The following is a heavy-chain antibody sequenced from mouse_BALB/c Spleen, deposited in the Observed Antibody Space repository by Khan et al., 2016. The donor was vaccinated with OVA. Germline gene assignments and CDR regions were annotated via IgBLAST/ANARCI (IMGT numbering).Heavy chain of an antibody. Sequence: EVKLLESGGGLVQPGGSLKLSCAASGFDFSRYWMSWVRQAPGKGLEWIGEINPDSSTINYTPSLKDKFIISRDNAKNMLYLQMSKVRSEDTALYYCARPGGYYRYDVGFAYWGQGTLVTVSA. CDR2: INPDSSTI. CDR1: GFDFSRYW. J-gene: IGHJ3*01. CDR3: ARPGGYYRYDVGFAY. D-gene: IGHD2-14*01. V-gene: IGHV4-1*02.